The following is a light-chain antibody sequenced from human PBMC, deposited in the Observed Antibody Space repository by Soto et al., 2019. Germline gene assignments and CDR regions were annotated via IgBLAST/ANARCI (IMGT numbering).Light chain of an antibody. V-gene: IGKV3-15*01. CDR2: GAS. Sequence: EIVMTQSPATLSVSPGERATLSCRASQSVSSNLAWYQQTPGQAPRLLIYGASTRATGIPARFSGSGSGTEFTLTISSLQSEDFAVYYCKQDNNWPPWTFGHGTKVEIK. CDR3: KQDNNWPPWT. CDR1: QSVSSN. J-gene: IGKJ1*01.